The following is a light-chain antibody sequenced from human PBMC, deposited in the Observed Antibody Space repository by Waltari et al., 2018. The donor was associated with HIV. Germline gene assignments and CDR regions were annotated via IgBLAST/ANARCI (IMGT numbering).Light chain of an antibody. Sequence: SYVLTQAPSVSVAPGQTAKITCGGKTIGSTSVNWYQQIPGQAPKLVLYDDRDRASGIPERFSGSNSGNTATLTIRRVEVGDEADYYCQVWDSSSNQYVFGSGTKVTVL. V-gene: IGLV3-21*02. CDR3: QVWDSSSNQYV. J-gene: IGLJ1*01. CDR1: TIGSTS. CDR2: DDR.